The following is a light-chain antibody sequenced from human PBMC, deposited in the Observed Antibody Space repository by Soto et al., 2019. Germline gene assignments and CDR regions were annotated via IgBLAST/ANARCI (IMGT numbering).Light chain of an antibody. J-gene: IGLJ2*01. Sequence: QSALTQPPSVSGAPGQRVTISCTGSSSNIGGGYDVHWYQQFPGTAPKLLIYGNSNRPSGVPERFSGSKSGTSASLAITGLQAEDDAVYYCQSFDSSLSVVFGGGTKLTVL. CDR2: GNS. CDR3: QSFDSSLSVV. CDR1: SSNIGGGYD. V-gene: IGLV1-40*01.